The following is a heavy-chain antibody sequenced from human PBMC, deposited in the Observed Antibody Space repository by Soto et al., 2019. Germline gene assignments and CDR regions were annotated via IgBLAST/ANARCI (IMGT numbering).Heavy chain of an antibody. Sequence: SETLSLTSTVSGGSISSYYWSWIRQPPGKGLEWIGYIYYSGSTNYNPSLKSRVTISVDTSKNQFSLKLSSVTAADTAVYYCARGWRAGYYDSSGYYFDYWGQGTLVTVSS. J-gene: IGHJ4*02. D-gene: IGHD3-22*01. V-gene: IGHV4-59*01. CDR2: IYYSGST. CDR3: ARGWRAGYYDSSGYYFDY. CDR1: GGSISSYY.